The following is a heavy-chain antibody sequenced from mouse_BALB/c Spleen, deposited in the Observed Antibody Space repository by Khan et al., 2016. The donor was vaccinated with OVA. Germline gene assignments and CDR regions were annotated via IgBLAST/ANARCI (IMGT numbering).Heavy chain of an antibody. CDR2: ISSSGNT. V-gene: IGHV3-2*02. J-gene: IGHJ2*01. D-gene: IGHD1-1*01. CDR1: GFSITSDYA. Sequence: EVELVESGPGLVKPSQSLSLTCTVTGFSITSDYAWNWIRQFPGNKLGWMGYISSSGNTKYNPSLKSRISITPDTSKNQFFLQLNSVTIEDTATYYCARVYGGDFDYWGQGTTLTVSS. CDR3: ARVYGGDFDY.